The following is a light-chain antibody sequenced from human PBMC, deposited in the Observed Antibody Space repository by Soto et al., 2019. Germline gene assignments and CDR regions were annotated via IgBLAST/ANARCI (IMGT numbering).Light chain of an antibody. CDR3: QSYDSSLSGSDVV. Sequence: QSVLTQPPSVSGAPGQRVTISCTGSSSNIGAGYDVHWYQQLPGTAPKLLIYGNSNRPSGVPDRFSGSKSGTSASLAITGLQAEDEADYYGQSYDSSLSGSDVVFGGGTQLTVL. V-gene: IGLV1-40*01. J-gene: IGLJ2*01. CDR2: GNS. CDR1: SSNIGAGYD.